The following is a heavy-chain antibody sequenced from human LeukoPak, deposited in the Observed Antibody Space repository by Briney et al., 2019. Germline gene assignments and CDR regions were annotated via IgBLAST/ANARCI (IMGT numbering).Heavy chain of an antibody. CDR1: GGGSSGLY. J-gene: IGHJ5*02. CDR3: ANRIAAAGRGGGWFDP. CDR2: FNHSGST. V-gene: IGHV4-34*01. D-gene: IGHD6-13*01. Sequence: SDTLSLNGAVDGGGSSGLYWSLIRHPPGPGLDLIGAFNHSGSTNYNPSLKSRVTISVDTSKNQFSLKLSSVTAADTAVYYCANRIAAAGRGGGWFDPWGQGTLVTVSS.